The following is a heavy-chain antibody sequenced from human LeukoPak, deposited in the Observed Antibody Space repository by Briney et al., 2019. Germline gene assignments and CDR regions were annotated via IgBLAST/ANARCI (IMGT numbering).Heavy chain of an antibody. V-gene: IGHV1-69*05. D-gene: IGHD3-22*01. J-gene: IGHJ4*02. CDR1: GGTFSSYA. CDR3: ARERKRGYYDSSGPDDY. Sequence: SVKVSCKASGGTFSSYAISWVRQAPGQGREWMGRIIPIFGTAKYAQKFQGRVTITTDESTSTAYMELSSLRSEDTAVYYCARERKRGYYDSSGPDDYWGQGTLVTVSS. CDR2: IIPIFGTA.